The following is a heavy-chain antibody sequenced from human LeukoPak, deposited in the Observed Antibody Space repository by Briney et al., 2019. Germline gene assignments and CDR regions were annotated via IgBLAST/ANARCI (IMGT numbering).Heavy chain of an antibody. CDR1: GFTVSTSY. J-gene: IGHJ6*02. D-gene: IGHD3-22*01. CDR2: IYSDGRT. V-gene: IGHV3-66*01. Sequence: PGGSLRLSCAASGFTVSTSYMSWVRQAPGKGLEWVSIIYSDGRTYYADSVKGRFTISRDNSKNTVYLQMNSLRAEDRAVYYCARDDRDYYDSRNFYGMDVWGQGTTVTVSS. CDR3: ARDDRDYYDSRNFYGMDV.